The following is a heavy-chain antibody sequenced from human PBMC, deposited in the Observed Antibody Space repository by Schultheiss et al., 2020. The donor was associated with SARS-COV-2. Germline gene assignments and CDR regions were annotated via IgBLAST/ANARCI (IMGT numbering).Heavy chain of an antibody. Sequence: GGSLRLSCAASGFTFSSYAMSWVRQAPGKGLEWVSAISGSGGSTYYADSVKGRFTISRDNSKNTLYLQMNSLRAEDTAVYYCARDSRYYYDSSGYYFRYYYYGMDVWGQGTTVTVSS. V-gene: IGHV3-23*01. J-gene: IGHJ6*02. CDR3: ARDSRYYYDSSGYYFRYYYYGMDV. CDR1: GFTFSSYA. CDR2: ISGSGGST. D-gene: IGHD3-22*01.